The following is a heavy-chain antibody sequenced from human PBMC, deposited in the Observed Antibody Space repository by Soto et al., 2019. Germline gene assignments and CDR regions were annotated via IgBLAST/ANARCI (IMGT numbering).Heavy chain of an antibody. D-gene: IGHD5-18*01. V-gene: IGHV3-30*03. CDR3: AVIRSPSRASDSPPGY. Sequence: QVQLVESGGGVVQPGRSLRLSCAASGFTFSSYGMHWVRQAPGKGLEWVAVISYDGSNKYYADSVKGRFTISRDNSKNTLYLQMNSLRAEDTAVYYCAVIRSPSRASDSPPGYWGQGTLVTVSS. J-gene: IGHJ4*02. CDR2: ISYDGSNK. CDR1: GFTFSSYG.